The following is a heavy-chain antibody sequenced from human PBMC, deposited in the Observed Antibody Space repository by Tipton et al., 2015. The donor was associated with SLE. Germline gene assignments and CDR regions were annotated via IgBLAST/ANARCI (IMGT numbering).Heavy chain of an antibody. D-gene: IGHD4-17*01. V-gene: IGHV4-34*01. Sequence: TLSLTCAVYGGSFSGYYCRWVRPPPGKGVEWVGEINHSGSTNYNPSLKSRVTISVDTSKNQFSLKLTSLTAADTAVYYCARGLYGDEPGYWGQGTLVTVSS. CDR1: GGSFSGYY. CDR2: INHSGST. J-gene: IGHJ4*02. CDR3: ARGLYGDEPGY.